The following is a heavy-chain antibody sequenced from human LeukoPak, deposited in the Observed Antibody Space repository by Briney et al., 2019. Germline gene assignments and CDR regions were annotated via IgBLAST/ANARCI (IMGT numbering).Heavy chain of an antibody. V-gene: IGHV3-23*01. CDR1: GFTFSSYV. J-gene: IGHJ4*02. D-gene: IGHD3-3*01. CDR3: AKGKDFWSGYYSPFDH. Sequence: GGSLRLSCAASGFTFSSYVMNWVRQAPGKGLEWVSTISSSGGTTYYADSVKGRFTISRDNSKNTLSLQMNSLRAEDTSVFYCAKGKDFWSGYYSPFDHWGQGILVTVSA. CDR2: ISSSGGTT.